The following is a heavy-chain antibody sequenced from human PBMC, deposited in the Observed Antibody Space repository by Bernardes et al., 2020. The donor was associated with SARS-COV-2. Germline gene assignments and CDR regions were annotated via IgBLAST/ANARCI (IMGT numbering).Heavy chain of an antibody. CDR2: ISYDGSNK. D-gene: IGHD3-9*01. V-gene: IGHV3-30-3*01. Sequence: VGSLRLSCAASGFTFSSYAMHWVRQAPGKGLEWVAVISYDGSNKYYADSVKGRFTISRDNSKNTLYLQMNSLRAEDTAVYYCARALRYDILTGYYPYYYYGMDVWGQGTTVTVSS. CDR3: ARALRYDILTGYYPYYYYGMDV. CDR1: GFTFSSYA. J-gene: IGHJ6*02.